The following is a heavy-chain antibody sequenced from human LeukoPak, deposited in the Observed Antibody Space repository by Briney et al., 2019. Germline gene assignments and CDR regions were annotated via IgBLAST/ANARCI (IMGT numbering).Heavy chain of an antibody. CDR3: AKDRGGVDY. V-gene: IGHV3-48*04. Sequence: PGGSLRLSCAASGFTFSSYSMNWVRQAPGKGLEWVSYISRSSSNIQYADSVKGRFTISRDNSKNSLYLQMNSLRSEDSALYYCAKDRGGVDYWGQGTLVTVSS. D-gene: IGHD3-16*01. CDR2: ISRSSSNI. J-gene: IGHJ4*02. CDR1: GFTFSSYS.